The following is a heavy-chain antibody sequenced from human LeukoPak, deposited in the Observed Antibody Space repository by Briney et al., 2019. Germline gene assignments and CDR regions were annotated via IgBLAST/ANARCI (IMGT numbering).Heavy chain of an antibody. J-gene: IGHJ4*02. V-gene: IGHV4-59*01. CDR1: GGSISSYY. CDR3: ARSKDILTGYCFDY. Sequence: SETLSLTCTVSGGSISSYYWSWIRQPPGKGLEWIGYIYYSGSTNYNPPLKSRVTISVDTSKNQFSLKLSSVTAADTAVYYCARSKDILTGYCFDYWGQGTLVTVSS. CDR2: IYYSGST. D-gene: IGHD3-9*01.